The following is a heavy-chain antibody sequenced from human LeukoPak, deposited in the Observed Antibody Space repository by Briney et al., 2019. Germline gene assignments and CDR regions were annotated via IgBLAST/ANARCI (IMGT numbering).Heavy chain of an antibody. V-gene: IGHV1-69*13. J-gene: IGHJ1*01. CDR2: IIPIFGTA. CDR3: ARGSYDSSDFEYFHH. CDR1: GYTFSNYC. D-gene: IGHD3-22*01. Sequence: GASVKVSCKASGYTFSNYCMHWVRQAPGQGLEWMGGIIPIFGTANYAQKFQGRVTITADESTSTAYMELSSLRSEDTAVYYCARGSYDSSDFEYFHHWGQGTLVTVSS.